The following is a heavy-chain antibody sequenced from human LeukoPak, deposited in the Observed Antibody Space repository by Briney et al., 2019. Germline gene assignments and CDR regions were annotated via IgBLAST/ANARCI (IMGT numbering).Heavy chain of an antibody. CDR1: GGSVTSGGLY. J-gene: IGHJ4*02. CDR3: GRGAVGHAAGIDY. V-gene: IGHV4-61*08. D-gene: IGHD6-13*01. CDR2: IYYGGST. Sequence: PSETLSLTCTVSGGSVTSGGLYWSWIRLPPRKGLEWIGYIYYGGSTNYNASLKSRVTISIDTSKNQFSLNLSSVTAADTAVYYCGRGAVGHAAGIDYWGQGMLV.